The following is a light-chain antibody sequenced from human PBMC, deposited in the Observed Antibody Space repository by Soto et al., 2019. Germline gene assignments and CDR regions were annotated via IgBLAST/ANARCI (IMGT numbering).Light chain of an antibody. J-gene: IGKJ1*01. CDR2: GAS. Sequence: EIVLTQSPGTLSLSPGERATLSCRASQSVSSSYLAWYQQKPGQAPRLLIYGASSRATGIPDRFSGSGSGTDFPLTISRLEPEDFAVYYCQQYGSSLPTFGQGTKVEIK. V-gene: IGKV3-20*01. CDR3: QQYGSSLPT. CDR1: QSVSSSY.